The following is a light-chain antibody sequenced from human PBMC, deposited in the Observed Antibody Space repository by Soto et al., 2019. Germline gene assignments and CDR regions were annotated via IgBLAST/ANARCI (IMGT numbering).Light chain of an antibody. V-gene: IGLV2-8*01. CDR2: EVN. J-gene: IGLJ1*01. CDR3: TSYAGGNNV. CDR1: SSDVGGYNF. Sequence: QSALTQPPSASGSPGQSVTISCTGTSSDVGGYNFVSWYQQYPGKVPKLMAYEVNKRPSGVPDRFSGSKSGNTASLTVSGLQADDEADYYCTSYAGGNNVFGTGTKLTVL.